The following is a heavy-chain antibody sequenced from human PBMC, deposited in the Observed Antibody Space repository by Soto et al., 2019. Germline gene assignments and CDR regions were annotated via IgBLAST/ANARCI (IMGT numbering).Heavy chain of an antibody. D-gene: IGHD4-17*01. Sequence: SDTLSLTCXVSGASVISTKWWSWVRQSPGEGLEWIGEIHHSETTNYNPSLESRVTISIDKSKNQFSLKLSSVTAADTAVYYCARSLTTVVTMDVWGQGTTVTVSS. CDR2: IHHSETT. V-gene: IGHV4-4*02. J-gene: IGHJ6*02. CDR3: ARSLTTVVTMDV. CDR1: GASVISTKW.